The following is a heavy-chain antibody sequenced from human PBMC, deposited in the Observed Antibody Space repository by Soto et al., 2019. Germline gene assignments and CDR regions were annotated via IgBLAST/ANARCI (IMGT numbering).Heavy chain of an antibody. CDR1: GFTVSSNY. CDR3: ARDQVGDAFDI. Sequence: PGGSLRLSCAASGFTVSSNYMSWVRQAPGKGLEWVSVIYSGGSTYYADSVKGRFTISRDNSKNTLYLQMNSLRAEDTAVYYCARDQVGDAFDIWGQGTMVTVSS. J-gene: IGHJ3*02. CDR2: IYSGGST. V-gene: IGHV3-66*01.